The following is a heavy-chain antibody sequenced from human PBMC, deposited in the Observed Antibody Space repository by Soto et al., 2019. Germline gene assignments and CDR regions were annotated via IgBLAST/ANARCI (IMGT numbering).Heavy chain of an antibody. V-gene: IGHV3-23*01. CDR3: AKPRIYSGWYYFDQ. J-gene: IGHJ4*02. D-gene: IGHD6-19*01. CDR1: GFTFSSYA. Sequence: EVQLLESGGGLVQRGGSLRLSCAASGFTFSSYAMSWVRQAPGKGLEWVSAISGTGDVTYYAASVKGRFTISRDNSKNTLYLHMNSLIAEDTAVYYCAKPRIYSGWYYFDQWGQGTLVTVSS. CDR2: ISGTGDVT.